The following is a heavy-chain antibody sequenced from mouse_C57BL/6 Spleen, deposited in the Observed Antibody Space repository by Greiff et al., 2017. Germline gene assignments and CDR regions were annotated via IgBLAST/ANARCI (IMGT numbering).Heavy chain of an antibody. J-gene: IGHJ3*01. V-gene: IGHV1-69*01. D-gene: IGHD3-2*02. CDR3: ARSGSGPFAY. Sequence: VQLQQPGAELVMPGASVKLSCKASGYTFTSYWMPWVKQRPGQGLEWIGEIDPSDSYTNYNQKFKGKSTLTVDKSSSTAYMQLSSLTSEDSAVYYCARSGSGPFAYWGQGTLVTVSA. CDR1: GYTFTSYW. CDR2: IDPSDSYT.